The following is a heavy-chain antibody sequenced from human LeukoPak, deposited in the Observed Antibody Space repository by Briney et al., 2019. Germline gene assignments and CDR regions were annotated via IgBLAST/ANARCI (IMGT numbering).Heavy chain of an antibody. D-gene: IGHD6-13*01. Sequence: PSETLSLTCTVSGYSISSGYYWGWIRQPPGKGLEWIGSIYHSGSTYYNPSLKSRVTISVDTSKNQFSLKLSSVTAADTAVYYCASGLVQGYFGYWGQGTLVTVSS. J-gene: IGHJ4*02. CDR1: GYSISSGYY. V-gene: IGHV4-38-2*02. CDR3: ASGLVQGYFGY. CDR2: IYHSGST.